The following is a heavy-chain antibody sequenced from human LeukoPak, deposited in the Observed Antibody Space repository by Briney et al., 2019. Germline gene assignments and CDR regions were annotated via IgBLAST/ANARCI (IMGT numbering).Heavy chain of an antibody. D-gene: IGHD3-10*01. CDR1: GFTFSSYA. V-gene: IGHV3-23*01. CDR3: AKDSLVLLWFGELLYGPYFDY. J-gene: IGHJ4*02. CDR2: ISGSGGST. Sequence: GGSLRLSCAASGFTFSSYAMSWVRQAPGKGLEWVSAISGSGGSTYYADSVKGRFTISRDNSKNTLYLQMNSLRAEDTAVYYCAKDSLVLLWFGELLYGPYFDYWGQGTLVTVSS.